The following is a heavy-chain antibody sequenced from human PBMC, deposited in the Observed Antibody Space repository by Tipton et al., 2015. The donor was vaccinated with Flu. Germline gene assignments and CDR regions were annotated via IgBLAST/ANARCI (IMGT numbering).Heavy chain of an antibody. J-gene: IGHJ4*02. Sequence: TLSLTCDVSGDSISSDYYWGWIRQFPGKGLEWIGSVSRSGTTNYNPSLKSRVTISIDTSKNQFSLKMKSVTAADTAVYHCAREGYDSSGYFIDYWGQGTLVTVSA. V-gene: IGHV4-38-2*02. D-gene: IGHD3-22*01. CDR1: GDSISSDYY. CDR3: AREGYDSSGYFIDY. CDR2: VSRSGTT.